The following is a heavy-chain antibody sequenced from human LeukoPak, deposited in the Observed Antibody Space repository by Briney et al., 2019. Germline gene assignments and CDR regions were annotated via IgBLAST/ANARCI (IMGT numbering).Heavy chain of an antibody. CDR2: FDPENDER. CDR3: ATEMASIVLDY. CDR1: GHTLSELP. D-gene: IGHD5-24*01. V-gene: IGHV1-24*01. J-gene: IGHJ4*02. Sequence: ASVTVSCKVSGHTLSELPMYWVRQAPGKGLEWMGGFDPENDERIYAQKFRGRLTMTEDTSTDTAYMELSSLRSEDTAVYYCATEMASIVLDYWGQGTLVTVSS.